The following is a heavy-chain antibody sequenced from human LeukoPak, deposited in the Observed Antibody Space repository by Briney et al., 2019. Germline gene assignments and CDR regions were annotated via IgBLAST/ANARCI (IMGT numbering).Heavy chain of an antibody. V-gene: IGHV3-66*01. CDR1: GFTVSSNY. CDR2: IYSGGST. D-gene: IGHD3-22*01. J-gene: IGHJ2*01. CDR3: AKDFGANLYYYDSSGSYWYFDL. Sequence: PGGCLRLSCAASGFTVSSNYMSWVRQAPGKGLEWVSVIYSGGSTYYADSVKGRFTISRDNSKNTLYLQMNSLRAEDTAVYYCAKDFGANLYYYDSSGSYWYFDLWGRGTLVTVSS.